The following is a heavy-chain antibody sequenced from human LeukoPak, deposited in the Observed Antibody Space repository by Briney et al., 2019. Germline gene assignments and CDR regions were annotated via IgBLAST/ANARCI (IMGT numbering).Heavy chain of an antibody. CDR1: GGSINRSSYY. J-gene: IGHJ4*02. D-gene: IGHD3-22*01. V-gene: IGHV4-39*01. CDR2: IYYSGST. Sequence: SETLSLNCTVSGGSINRSSYYWGWIRQPPGRGLEWIGSIYYSGSTYYNPSLKSRVTISVDTSKKQVSLKLNSVTAADTAAYYCAETTPFFYDSSGVPGYYFDHWGQGTLVTVSS. CDR3: AETTPFFYDSSGVPGYYFDH.